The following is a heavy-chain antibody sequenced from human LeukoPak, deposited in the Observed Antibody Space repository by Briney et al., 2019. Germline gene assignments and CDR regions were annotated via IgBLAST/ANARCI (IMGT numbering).Heavy chain of an antibody. Sequence: GGSLRLSCAASGFTFDDYAMHWVRQAPGKGLEWVSGISWNSGSIGYADSVKGRFTISRDNAKNSLYLQMNSLRAEDMALYYCAKGGVDYYDSSGYNNNAFDIWGQGTMVTVSS. J-gene: IGHJ3*02. CDR2: ISWNSGSI. CDR3: AKGGVDYYDSSGYNNNAFDI. CDR1: GFTFDDYA. D-gene: IGHD3-22*01. V-gene: IGHV3-9*03.